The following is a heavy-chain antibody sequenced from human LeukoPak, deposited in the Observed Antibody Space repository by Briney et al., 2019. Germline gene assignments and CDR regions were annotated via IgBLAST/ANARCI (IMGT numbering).Heavy chain of an antibody. CDR2: IWDDGSNK. D-gene: IGHD2-2*01. CDR1: GFTFSSYG. V-gene: IGHV3-33*01. CDR3: ARDTYCTSTSCYLFEY. Sequence: PGGSLRLSCAASGFTFSSYGMHWVRQAPGNGLEWVAVIWDDGSNKYYVDSVKGRFTISRDNSKNVVYLQMNNLRAEDTAVYYCARDTYCTSTSCYLFEYWGQGTLVTVSS. J-gene: IGHJ4*02.